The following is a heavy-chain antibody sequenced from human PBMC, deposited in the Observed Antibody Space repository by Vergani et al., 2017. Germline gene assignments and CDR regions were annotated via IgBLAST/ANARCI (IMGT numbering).Heavy chain of an antibody. CDR1: GYTFTSYG. D-gene: IGHD3-10*01. CDR3: ARDLGFKSSLYYYYGMDV. V-gene: IGHV1-18*01. CDR2: ISAYNGNT. J-gene: IGHJ6*02. Sequence: QVQLVQSGAEVKKPGASVKVSCKASGYTFTSYGISWVRQAPGQGLEWMGWISAYNGNTNYAQKLQGRVTMTTDKSPSTAYMELRSLRSDDTAVYYCARDLGFKSSLYYYYGMDVWGQGTTVTVSS.